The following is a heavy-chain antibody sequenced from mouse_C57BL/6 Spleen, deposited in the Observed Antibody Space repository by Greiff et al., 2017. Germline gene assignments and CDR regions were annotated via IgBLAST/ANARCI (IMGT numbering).Heavy chain of an antibody. CDR3: ARHGYDEGAWFAY. D-gene: IGHD2-2*01. CDR1: GFTFSSYG. CDR2: ISSGGSYT. V-gene: IGHV5-6*02. J-gene: IGHJ3*01. Sequence: DVKLVESGGDLVKPGGSLKLSCAASGFTFSSYGMSWVRQTPDKRLEWVATISSGGSYTYYPDSVKGRFTISSDNAKNTLYLLMSSLKSEDTAMYYCARHGYDEGAWFAYWGQGTLVTVSA.